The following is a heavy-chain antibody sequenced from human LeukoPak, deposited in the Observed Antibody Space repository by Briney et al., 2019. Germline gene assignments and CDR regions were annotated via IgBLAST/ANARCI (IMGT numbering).Heavy chain of an antibody. J-gene: IGHJ5*02. CDR2: INPNSGGT. CDR3: ARDCDDFWSGYYTHGFDP. V-gene: IGHV1-2*02. Sequence: ASVKVSCKASGNTFTGYYMHWVRQAPGQGLEWMGWINPNSGGTNYAQKFQGRVTMTRDTSISTAYMELSRLRSDDTAVYYCARDCDDFWSGYYTHGFDPWGQGTLVTVSS. D-gene: IGHD3-3*01. CDR1: GNTFTGYY.